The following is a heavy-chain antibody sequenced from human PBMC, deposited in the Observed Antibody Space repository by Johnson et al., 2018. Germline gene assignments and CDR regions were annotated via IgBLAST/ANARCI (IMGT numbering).Heavy chain of an antibody. V-gene: IGHV3-48*01. Sequence: VQLVESGGGLVQPGGSLRLSCVASGFTFSSYSLNWVRQAPGKGLEWTSYISSGSSARYNVDSVKGRFTISRDNAKNSLYLQMNGLRVDDTAVYYWARGGPYGAPGFYMDVWGQGTTVTVSS. D-gene: IGHD3-10*01. CDR2: ISSGSSAR. CDR3: ARGGPYGAPGFYMDV. J-gene: IGHJ6*03. CDR1: GFTFSSYS.